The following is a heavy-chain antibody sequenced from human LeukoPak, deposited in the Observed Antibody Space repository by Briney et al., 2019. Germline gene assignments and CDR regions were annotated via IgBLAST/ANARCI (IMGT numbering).Heavy chain of an antibody. CDR3: ARFFYYDSSGYWA. J-gene: IGHJ5*02. CDR2: IYYSGST. D-gene: IGHD3-22*01. Sequence: SETLSLTCTVSGGSLSSSSYYWGWIRQPPGKGLEWIGSIYYSGSTYYNPSLKSRVTISVDTSKNQFSLNLSSVTAADTAVYYCARFFYYDSSGYWAWGQGTLVTVSS. CDR1: GGSLSSSSYY. V-gene: IGHV4-39*01.